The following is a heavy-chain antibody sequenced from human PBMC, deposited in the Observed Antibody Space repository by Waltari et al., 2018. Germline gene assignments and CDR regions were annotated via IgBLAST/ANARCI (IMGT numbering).Heavy chain of an antibody. V-gene: IGHV4-59*01. CDR2: IYYSGST. CDR1: GGSISSYY. D-gene: IGHD6-6*01. Sequence: QVQLQESGPGLVKPSETLSLTCTVSGGSISSYYWSWIRQPPGKGLEWIGYIYYSGSTNYNPSRKSRVTISVDTSKNQFSLKLSSVTAADTAVYYCARVRIAARPRVGYNWFDPWGQGTLVTVSS. J-gene: IGHJ5*02. CDR3: ARVRIAARPRVGYNWFDP.